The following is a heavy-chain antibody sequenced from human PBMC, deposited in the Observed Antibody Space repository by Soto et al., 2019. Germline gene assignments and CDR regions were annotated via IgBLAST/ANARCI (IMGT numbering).Heavy chain of an antibody. D-gene: IGHD4-17*01. CDR1: GGPISSGDFY. Sequence: PSETLSLTCTVSGGPISSGDFYWTWIRQPPGKGLEWIGYIYYSGSTYYNPSLKSRVAISVDTSKNQFSLKLSSVTAADTAVYYCARGLTTVSPFDYWGQGTLVTVSS. CDR3: ARGLTTVSPFDY. V-gene: IGHV4-30-4*01. J-gene: IGHJ4*02. CDR2: IYYSGST.